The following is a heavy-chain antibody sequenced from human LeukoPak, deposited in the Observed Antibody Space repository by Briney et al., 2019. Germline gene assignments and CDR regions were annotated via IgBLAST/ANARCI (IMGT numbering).Heavy chain of an antibody. D-gene: IGHD4-23*01. J-gene: IGHJ4*02. CDR2: IYYSGST. Sequence: PSETLSLTCTASGGSISSSSYYWGWIRQPPGKGLEWIGYIYYSGSTNYNPSLKSRVTISVDTSKNQFSLKLSSVTAADTAVYYCARRSYGGNPDYWGQGTLVTVSS. V-gene: IGHV4-61*05. CDR1: GGSISSSSYY. CDR3: ARRSYGGNPDY.